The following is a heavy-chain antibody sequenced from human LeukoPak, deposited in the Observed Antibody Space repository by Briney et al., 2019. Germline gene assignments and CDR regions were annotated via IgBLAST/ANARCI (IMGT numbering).Heavy chain of an antibody. D-gene: IGHD4-17*01. Sequence: TGGSLRLSCAASGFTFSSYWMSWVRQAPGKGLEWVANIKQDGSEKYYVDSVKGRFTISRDDAKNLLYLDMNSLRAEDTAVYYCARGHTAVTRHFDFWGQGTLVTVSS. CDR2: IKQDGSEK. J-gene: IGHJ4*02. CDR1: GFTFSSYW. V-gene: IGHV3-7*01. CDR3: ARGHTAVTRHFDF.